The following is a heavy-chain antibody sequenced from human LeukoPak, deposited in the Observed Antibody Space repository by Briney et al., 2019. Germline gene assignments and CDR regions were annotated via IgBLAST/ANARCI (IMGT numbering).Heavy chain of an antibody. CDR1: GFTFSSYW. V-gene: IGHV3-74*01. CDR2: INPGGSSI. J-gene: IGHJ4*02. CDR3: ARSNQADDY. Sequence: GGSLRLSCAASGFTFSSYWIHWVRQVPGKGLVWVARINPGGSSITYADSVKGRFTISRDNAKNALYLQMDSLRAEDTGVYYCARSNQADDYWGQGTLVTVSS. D-gene: IGHD1-14*01.